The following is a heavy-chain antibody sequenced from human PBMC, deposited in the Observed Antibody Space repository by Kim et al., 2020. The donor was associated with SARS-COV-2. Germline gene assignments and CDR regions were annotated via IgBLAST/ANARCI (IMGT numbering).Heavy chain of an antibody. V-gene: IGHV4-34*01. J-gene: IGHJ6*03. D-gene: IGHD5-18*01. CDR3: ARVEITGVDSWIQLWNTYYYMDV. CDR1: GGSFSGYY. Sequence: SETLSLTCAVYGGSFSGYYWSWIRQPPGKGLEWIGEINHSGSTNYNPSLKSRVTISVDTSKNQFSLKLSSVTAADTAVYYCARVEITGVDSWIQLWNTYYYMDVWGKGTTVTVSS. CDR2: INHSGST.